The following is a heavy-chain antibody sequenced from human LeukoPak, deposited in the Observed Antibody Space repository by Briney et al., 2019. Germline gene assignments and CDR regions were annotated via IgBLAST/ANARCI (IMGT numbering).Heavy chain of an antibody. D-gene: IGHD5-18*01. J-gene: IGHJ4*02. Sequence: SETLSLTCTVSGGSISSYYWGWIRQPPGKGLEWIGNTYHNGNTYYNPSLKSRVTISVDTSKKQFSLKLRTATAADTAVYYCARIEAVTRGYNHAYYFDYWGQGTLVTVSS. CDR2: TYHNGNT. CDR3: ARIEAVTRGYNHAYYFDY. CDR1: GGSISSYY. V-gene: IGHV4-59*08.